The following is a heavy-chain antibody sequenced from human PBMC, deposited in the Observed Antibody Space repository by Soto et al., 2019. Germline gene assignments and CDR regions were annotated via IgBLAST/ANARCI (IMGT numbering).Heavy chain of an antibody. D-gene: IGHD2-21*02. V-gene: IGHV1-69*13. CDR1: GGTFRSYA. Sequence: SVKVSCKASGGTFRSYAISWVRQAPGQGLEWMGGIIPIFGTANYAQKFQGRVTITADESTSTAYMELSSLRSEDTAVYYCARAGDREYRWRFDYWGQGTLVTVSS. CDR2: IIPIFGTA. CDR3: ARAGDREYRWRFDY. J-gene: IGHJ4*02.